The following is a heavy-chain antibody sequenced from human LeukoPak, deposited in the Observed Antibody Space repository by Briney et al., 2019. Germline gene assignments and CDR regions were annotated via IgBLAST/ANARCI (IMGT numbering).Heavy chain of an antibody. CDR1: GFTFSSYA. V-gene: IGHV3-7*01. Sequence: QPGGSLRLSCAASGFTFSSYAMSWVRQAPGKGLEWVANIKQDGSEKYYVDSVKGRFTISRDNAKNSLYLQMNSLRAEDTAVYYCARATLYCSGGSCYVGYWGQGTLVTVSS. J-gene: IGHJ4*02. CDR3: ARATLYCSGGSCYVGY. D-gene: IGHD2-15*01. CDR2: IKQDGSEK.